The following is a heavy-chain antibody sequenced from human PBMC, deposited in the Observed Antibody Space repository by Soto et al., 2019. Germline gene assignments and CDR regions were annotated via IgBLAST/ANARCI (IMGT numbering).Heavy chain of an antibody. J-gene: IGHJ4*02. V-gene: IGHV3-15*05. CDR3: VRDKRYNNEPTFDY. Sequence: GGSLRLSCAASGFTFSNAWMSWVRQAPGKGLEWVGRIKSKTDGGTTDYAAPVKGRFTISRDNAKNTVYLQMNSLRADDTALYFCVRDKRYNNEPTFDYWGQGTLVTVSS. CDR2: IKSKTDGGTT. CDR1: GFTFSNAW. D-gene: IGHD1-20*01.